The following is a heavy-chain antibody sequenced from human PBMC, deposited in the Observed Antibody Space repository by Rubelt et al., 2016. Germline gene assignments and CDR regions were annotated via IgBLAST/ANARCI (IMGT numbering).Heavy chain of an antibody. D-gene: IGHD1-26*01. J-gene: IGHJ4*02. Sequence: QVQLVQSGAEVKKPGASVKVSCKASGYTFTSYAMHWVRQAPGQRLEWMGWINAYNGNTNHAQKLQDRVTMTTDTSTSTAYIELRSLRSDETAVYYCAREAYSGRYPLIDYWGQGTLVTVSS. V-gene: IGHV1-3*01. CDR2: INAYNGNT. CDR3: AREAYSGRYPLIDY. CDR1: GYTFTSYA.